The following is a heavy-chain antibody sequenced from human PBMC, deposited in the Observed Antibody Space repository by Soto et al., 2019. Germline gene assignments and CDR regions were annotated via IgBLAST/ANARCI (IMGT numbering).Heavy chain of an antibody. J-gene: IGHJ5*02. V-gene: IGHV4-34*01. CDR2: INHSGST. Sequence: SETLSLTCAVYGGSFSGYYWSWIRQPPGKGLEWIGEINHSGSTNYNPSLKSRVTISVDTSKNQFSLKLSSVTAADTAVYYCASQGLAVAGIGTPKPHNWFDPWGQGTLVTVSS. D-gene: IGHD6-19*01. CDR1: GGSFSGYY. CDR3: ASQGLAVAGIGTPKPHNWFDP.